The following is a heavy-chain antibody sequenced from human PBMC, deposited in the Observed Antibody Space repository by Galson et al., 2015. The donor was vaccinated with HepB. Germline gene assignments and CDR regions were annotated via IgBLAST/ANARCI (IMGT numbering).Heavy chain of an antibody. CDR3: ARDLGWFDP. Sequence: CAISGDSVSSNSAAWNWIRQSPSRGLEWLGRTYYRSKWYNDYAVSVKSRITINPDTSKNQFSLKLSSVTAADTAVYYCARDLGWFDPWGQGTLVTVSS. CDR2: TYYRSKWYN. V-gene: IGHV6-1*01. CDR1: GDSVSSNSAA. J-gene: IGHJ5*02.